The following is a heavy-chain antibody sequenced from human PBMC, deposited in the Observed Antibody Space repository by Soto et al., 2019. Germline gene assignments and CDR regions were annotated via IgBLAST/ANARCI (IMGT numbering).Heavy chain of an antibody. D-gene: IGHD2-2*02. J-gene: IGHJ5*02. CDR3: ARGWCSSTSCYTLDP. CDR1: SYTFTSYG. V-gene: IGHV1-18*01. Sequence: ASVKVSCKASSYTFTSYGISWVRQAPGQGLEWMGWISAYNGNTNYAQKLQGRVTMTTDTSTSTAYMELRSLRSDDTAVYYCARGWCSSTSCYTLDPWGQGTLVTVSP. CDR2: ISAYNGNT.